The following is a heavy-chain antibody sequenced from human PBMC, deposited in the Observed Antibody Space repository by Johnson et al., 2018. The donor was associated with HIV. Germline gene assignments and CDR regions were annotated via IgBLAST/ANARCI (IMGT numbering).Heavy chain of an antibody. J-gene: IGHJ3*02. D-gene: IGHD6-13*01. V-gene: IGHV3-30*18. CDR3: AKVSSWYFLRAFDI. Sequence: QVQLVESGGGVVQPGRSLRLSCAASGFTFSSYGMHWVRQAPGKGLEWVAVISYDGSNKYYADSVQGRFTISRDNSKNTLYLQMNSLRAEDTAVYYRAKVSSWYFLRAFDIWGQGTMVTVSS. CDR1: GFTFSSYG. CDR2: ISYDGSNK.